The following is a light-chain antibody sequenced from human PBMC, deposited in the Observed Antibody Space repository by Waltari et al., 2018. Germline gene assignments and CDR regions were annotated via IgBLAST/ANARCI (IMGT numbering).Light chain of an antibody. CDR3: QQRSNWPPVLT. J-gene: IGKJ4*01. CDR2: DAS. Sequence: EIVLTQSPATLSLSPGERATLSCRASQNINNYLAWYQQKPGQAPRLLIYDASNRATGIPARFSGSGSVTDFTLTISSLEPEDFAVYYCQQRSNWPPVLTFGGGTKVEIK. CDR1: QNINNY. V-gene: IGKV3-11*01.